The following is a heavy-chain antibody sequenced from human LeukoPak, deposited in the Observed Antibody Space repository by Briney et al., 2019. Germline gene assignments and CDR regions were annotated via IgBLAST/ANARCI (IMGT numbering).Heavy chain of an antibody. CDR2: MYTSGSGST. CDR1: GGSISAYQ. D-gene: IGHD3-22*01. V-gene: IGHV4-4*07. Sequence: PSETLSLTCTVSGGSISAYQWSWIRQPAGKGLEWIGRMYTSGSGSTNYNPSLKSRVTMSVDTSKNQFSLNLNSVTAADTAVYYCARVGGFSTYYDSSGYYWFGPWGQGTLVTVSS. CDR3: ARVGGFSTYYDSSGYYWFGP. J-gene: IGHJ5*02.